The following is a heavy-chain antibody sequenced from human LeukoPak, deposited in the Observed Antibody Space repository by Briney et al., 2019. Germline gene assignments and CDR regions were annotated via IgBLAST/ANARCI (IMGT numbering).Heavy chain of an antibody. CDR2: INHSGST. V-gene: IGHV4-34*01. CDR3: ARVKSGSYPPERDSPQHNWFDP. Sequence: SETLSLTCAVYCGSFSGYYWSWIRQPPGKGPEWIGEINHSGSTNYNPSLKSRVTISVDTSRNQFSLKLSSVAAADTDVYYCARVKSGSYPPERDSPQHNWFDPWGQGTLVTVSS. J-gene: IGHJ5*02. D-gene: IGHD1-26*01. CDR1: CGSFSGYY.